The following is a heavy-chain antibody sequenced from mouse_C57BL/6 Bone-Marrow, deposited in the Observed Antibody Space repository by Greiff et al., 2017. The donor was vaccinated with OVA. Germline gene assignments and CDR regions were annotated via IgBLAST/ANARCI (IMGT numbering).Heavy chain of an antibody. CDR3: ATLHSSGYAMDY. CDR2: ISSGGSYT. D-gene: IGHD3-2*02. Sequence: EVQLVESGGDLVKPGGSLKLSCAASGFTFSSYGMSWVRQTPDKRLEWVATISSGGSYTYYPDSVKGRFTISRDNAKNTLYLQMSSLKSEDTAMYYCATLHSSGYAMDYWGQGTSVTVSS. J-gene: IGHJ4*01. CDR1: GFTFSSYG. V-gene: IGHV5-6*01.